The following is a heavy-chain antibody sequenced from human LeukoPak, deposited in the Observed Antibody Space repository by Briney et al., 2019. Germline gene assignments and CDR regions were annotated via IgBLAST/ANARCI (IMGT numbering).Heavy chain of an antibody. CDR2: IKQDGSEK. V-gene: IGHV3-7*01. CDR3: ARAAITIFIGSGDFDY. CDR1: GFTFSSYW. Sequence: GGSLRLFCAASGFTFSSYWMSWVRQAPGKGLEWVANIKQDGSEKYYVDSVKGRFTISRDNAKNSLYLQMNSLRAEDTAVYYCARAAITIFIGSGDFDYWGQGTLVTVSS. D-gene: IGHD3-3*01. J-gene: IGHJ4*02.